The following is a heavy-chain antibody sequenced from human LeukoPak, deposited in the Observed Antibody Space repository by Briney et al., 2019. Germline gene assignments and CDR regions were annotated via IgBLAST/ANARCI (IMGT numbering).Heavy chain of an antibody. CDR1: GFTFSSYS. Sequence: GGSLRLSCAASGFTFSSYSMNWVRQAPGKGLEWVSSISSSSSYIYYADSVKGRFTISRDNAKNSLYLQMNSLRAEDTAVYYCAKGVGRSVAGTFFDYWGQGTLVTVSS. V-gene: IGHV3-21*01. J-gene: IGHJ4*02. CDR2: ISSSSSYI. D-gene: IGHD6-19*01. CDR3: AKGVGRSVAGTFFDY.